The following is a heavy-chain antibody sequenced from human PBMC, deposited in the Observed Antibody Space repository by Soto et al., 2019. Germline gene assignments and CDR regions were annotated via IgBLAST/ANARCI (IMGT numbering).Heavy chain of an antibody. D-gene: IGHD2-15*01. CDR1: GFTFSSYA. CDR2: ISGSGGST. CDR3: AKDRWGVVVVVSDAFDI. V-gene: IGHV3-23*01. Sequence: GGSLRLSCAASGFTFSSYAMSWFRQAPGKGLEWVSAISGSGGSTYYADSVKGRFTISRDNSKNTLYLQMNSLRAEDTAVYYCAKDRWGVVVVVSDAFDIWGQGTMVTVSS. J-gene: IGHJ3*02.